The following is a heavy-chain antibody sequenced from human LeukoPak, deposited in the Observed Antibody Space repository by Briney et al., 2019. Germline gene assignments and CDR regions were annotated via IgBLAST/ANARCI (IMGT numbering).Heavy chain of an antibody. D-gene: IGHD5-18*01. CDR2: IFHSGST. J-gene: IGHJ4*02. Sequence: SETLSLTCTVSGGSLTSGDYYWYWIRQPPGKGLEWIGYIFHSGSTYTNPSLKSRVTISIDRSKNQFSLKLNSVTAADTAVYYCARALRRNIYGFGYWGQGTLVTVSS. CDR3: ARALRRNIYGFGY. V-gene: IGHV4-30-2*01. CDR1: GGSLTSGDYY.